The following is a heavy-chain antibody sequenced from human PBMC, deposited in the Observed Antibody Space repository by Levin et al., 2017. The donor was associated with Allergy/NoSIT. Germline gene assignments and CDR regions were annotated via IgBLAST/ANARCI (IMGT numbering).Heavy chain of an antibody. V-gene: IGHV1-2*02. CDR3: AREGGLDPAAISNWFDP. D-gene: IGHD2-2*02. CDR1: GYTFTGYY. Sequence: GESLKISCKASGYTFTGYYMHWVRQAPGQGLEWMGWINPNSGGTNYAQKFQGRVTMTRDTSISTAYMELSRLRSDDTAVYYCAREGGLDPAAISNWFDPWGQGTLVTVSS. CDR2: INPNSGGT. J-gene: IGHJ5*02.